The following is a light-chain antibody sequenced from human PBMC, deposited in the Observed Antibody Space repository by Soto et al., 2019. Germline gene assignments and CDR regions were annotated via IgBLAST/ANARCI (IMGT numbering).Light chain of an antibody. CDR2: GAS. V-gene: IGKV3-15*01. J-gene: IGKJ1*01. CDR1: QSVSNN. Sequence: EIVMTQSPATLSVSPGERATLSCRASQSVSNNLAWYQNKPGQAPRLLIYGASTRATGIPARFSRSGSGTEFTPTTSSLPPEGLALYYCQQYNICWTFGQGTRVDIK. CDR3: QQYNICWT.